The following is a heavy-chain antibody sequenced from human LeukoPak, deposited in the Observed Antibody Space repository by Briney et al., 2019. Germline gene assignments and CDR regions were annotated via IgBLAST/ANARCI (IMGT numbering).Heavy chain of an antibody. Sequence: GESLKISCKGSGYSFTSYWIGWVRQMPGKGLEWMGIIYPGDSDTRYSPSFQGQVTISADKSISTAYLQWSSLKASDTAMYYCARLSSGYFVEGDWGLGYFDYWGQGTLVTVSS. CDR3: ARLSSGYFVEGDWGLGYFDY. CDR2: IYPGDSDT. D-gene: IGHD3-22*01. CDR1: GYSFTSYW. J-gene: IGHJ4*02. V-gene: IGHV5-51*01.